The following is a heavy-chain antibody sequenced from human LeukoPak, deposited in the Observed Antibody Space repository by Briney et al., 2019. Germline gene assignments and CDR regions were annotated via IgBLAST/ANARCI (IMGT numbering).Heavy chain of an antibody. J-gene: IGHJ4*02. CDR1: GFTFSSSA. Sequence: GGSLRLSCAASGFTFSSSAMSWVRQAPGKGLEWVSAISGSGGNTYYADSVKGRFTISRDNPKNTLYLQMNSLRAEDTAVYYCAKGAIADLNAYFDYWGQGTLVTVSS. V-gene: IGHV3-23*01. CDR3: AKGAIADLNAYFDY. CDR2: ISGSGGNT. D-gene: IGHD2-15*01.